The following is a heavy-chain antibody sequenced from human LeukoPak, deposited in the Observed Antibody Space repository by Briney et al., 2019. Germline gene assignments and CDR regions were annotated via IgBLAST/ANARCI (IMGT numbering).Heavy chain of an antibody. Sequence: SETLSLTCTVSGGSISSYYWSWIRQPPGKGLEWIGYIYYSGSTKYNPPLKSRITTSVDTSKNQFSLKLTSVTAADTAVYYCARARDTAMGPFDYWGQGTLVTVSS. J-gene: IGHJ4*02. V-gene: IGHV4-59*01. D-gene: IGHD5-18*01. CDR3: ARARDTAMGPFDY. CDR1: GGSISSYY. CDR2: IYYSGST.